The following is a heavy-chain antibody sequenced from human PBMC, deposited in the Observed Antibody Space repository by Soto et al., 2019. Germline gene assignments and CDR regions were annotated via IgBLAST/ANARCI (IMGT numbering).Heavy chain of an antibody. V-gene: IGHV3-74*01. CDR3: ARDRAIAARLEPFDY. Sequence: GGSLRLSCAASGFTFSSYRMHWVRQAPGKGLVWVSRINSDGSSTSYADSVKGRFTISRDNAKNTLYLQMNSLRAEDTAVYYCARDRAIAARLEPFDYWGQRTLVTVSS. D-gene: IGHD6-6*01. CDR2: INSDGSST. CDR1: GFTFSSYR. J-gene: IGHJ4*02.